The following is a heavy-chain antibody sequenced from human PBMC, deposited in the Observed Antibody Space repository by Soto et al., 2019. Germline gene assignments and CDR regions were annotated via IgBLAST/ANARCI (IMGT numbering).Heavy chain of an antibody. Sequence: EVQLVESGGGLVEPGGSLRLSCAASGLTVSNAWMSWVRQAPGKGLEWVGHIKSKTDGGTTVYTAPVEGRFTISRDDSRNTLYLPMNSLKSEDTALYYCAAGGHYFGDWGQGTLVTVSS. CDR3: AAGGHYFGD. D-gene: IGHD3-10*01. J-gene: IGHJ1*01. V-gene: IGHV3-15*01. CDR2: IKSKTDGGTT. CDR1: GLTVSNAW.